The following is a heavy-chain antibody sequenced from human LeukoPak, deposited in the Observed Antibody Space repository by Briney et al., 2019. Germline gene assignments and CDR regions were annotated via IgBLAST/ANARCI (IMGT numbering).Heavy chain of an antibody. CDR2: IYYSGST. V-gene: IGHV4-59*01. CDR3: ARTGLGGSYPFFDY. CDR1: GGSISSYY. Sequence: SETLSLTCTVSGGSISSYYWSWIRQPPGKGLEWIGYIYYSGSTNYNPSLKSRVTISVDTSKNQFSLKLSSVTAADTAEYYCARTGLGGSYPFFDYWGQGTLVTVSS. J-gene: IGHJ4*02. D-gene: IGHD1-26*01.